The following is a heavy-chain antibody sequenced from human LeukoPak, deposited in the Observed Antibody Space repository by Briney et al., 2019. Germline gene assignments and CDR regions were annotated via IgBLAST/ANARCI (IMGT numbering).Heavy chain of an antibody. V-gene: IGHV3-23*01. Sequence: GGSLTLSCAASGFTFSSYAMNWVRQAPGKGLEWVPAINGSCGSTYYADSVKGRVTLPRDNSKKTLYLPKNKPRDEQHAVYYCACKYYDIFTGYYSFDYWGQGTLVIVSS. J-gene: IGHJ4*02. CDR3: ACKYYDIFTGYYSFDY. CDR1: GFTFSSYA. D-gene: IGHD3-9*01. CDR2: INGSCGST.